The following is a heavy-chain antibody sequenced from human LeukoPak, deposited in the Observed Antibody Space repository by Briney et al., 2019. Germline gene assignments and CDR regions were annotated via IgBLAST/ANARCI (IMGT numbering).Heavy chain of an antibody. J-gene: IGHJ5*02. CDR3: ARDVSGYSSSWRSDNWFDP. CDR1: GGSISSYY. D-gene: IGHD6-13*01. Sequence: SETLSLTCTVSGGSISSYYWSWIRQPPGKGLEWIGYIYYSGSTNYNPSLKSRVTISVDTSNNQFSLKLSSVTAADTAVYYCARDVSGYSSSWRSDNWFDPWGQGTLVTVSS. V-gene: IGHV4-59*01. CDR2: IYYSGST.